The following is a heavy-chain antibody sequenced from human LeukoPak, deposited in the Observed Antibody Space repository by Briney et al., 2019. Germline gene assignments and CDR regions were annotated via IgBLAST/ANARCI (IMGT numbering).Heavy chain of an antibody. CDR1: GHTFTGYY. J-gene: IGHJ6*02. CDR3: AREGYCSSTSCYFYYYYGMDV. D-gene: IGHD2-2*01. CDR2: INPNSGGT. Sequence: ASVKVSCKASGHTFTGYYMHWVRQAPGQGLEWMGWINPNSGGTNYAQKFQGRVTMTRDTSISTAYMELSRLRSDDTAVYYCAREGYCSSTSCYFYYYYGMDVWGQGTTVTVSS. V-gene: IGHV1-2*02.